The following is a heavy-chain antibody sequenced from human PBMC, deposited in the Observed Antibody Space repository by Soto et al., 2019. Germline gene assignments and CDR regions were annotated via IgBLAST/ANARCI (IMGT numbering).Heavy chain of an antibody. D-gene: IGHD6-13*01. J-gene: IGHJ4*02. CDR2: IYYSGST. V-gene: IGHV4-59*01. CDR1: GGSISSYY. Sequence: TSETLSLTCTVSGGSISSYYWSWIRQPPGKGLEWIGYIYYSGSTNYNPSLKSRVTISVDTSKNQFSLKLSSVTAADTAVYYCARSRYSSSQNPDYWGQGILVTVSS. CDR3: ARSRYSSSQNPDY.